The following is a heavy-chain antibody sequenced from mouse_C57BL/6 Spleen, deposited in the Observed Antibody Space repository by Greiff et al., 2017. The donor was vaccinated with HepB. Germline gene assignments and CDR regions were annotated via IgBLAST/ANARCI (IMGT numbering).Heavy chain of an antibody. CDR1: GYTFTSYW. J-gene: IGHJ4*01. CDR2: IYPGSGST. CDR3: ARSEGYGYDGRGYAMDY. D-gene: IGHD2-2*01. V-gene: IGHV1-55*01. Sequence: QVQLQQPGAELVKPGASVKMSCKASGYTFTSYWITWVKQRPGQGLEWIGDIYPGSGSTNYNEKFKSKATLTVDTSSSTAYMQLSSLTSEDSAVYYCARSEGYGYDGRGYAMDYWGQGTSVTVSS.